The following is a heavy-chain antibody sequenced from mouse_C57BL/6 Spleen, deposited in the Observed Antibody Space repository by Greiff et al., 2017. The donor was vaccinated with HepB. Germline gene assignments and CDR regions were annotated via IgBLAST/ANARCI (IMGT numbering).Heavy chain of an antibody. V-gene: IGHV2-5*01. CDR1: GFSLTSYG. Sequence: VKLMESGPGLVQPSQSLSITCTVSGFSLTSYGVHWVRQSPGKGLEWLGVIWRGGSTDYNAAFMSRLCITKDNSKSQVFFKMNSLHAYDTAIYYCAKKTYDYGWYFDVWGTGTTVTVSS. D-gene: IGHD2-4*01. J-gene: IGHJ1*03. CDR3: AKKTYDYGWYFDV. CDR2: IWRGGST.